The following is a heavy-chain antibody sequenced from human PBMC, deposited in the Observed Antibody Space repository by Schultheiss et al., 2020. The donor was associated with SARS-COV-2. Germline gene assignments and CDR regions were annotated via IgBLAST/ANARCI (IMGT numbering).Heavy chain of an antibody. CDR3: ASAPYCSSTSCYLDY. J-gene: IGHJ4*02. CDR1: GYSISSGYY. D-gene: IGHD2-2*01. Sequence: SETLSLTCAVSGYSISSGYYWGWIRQPPGKGLEWIGSIYHSGSTYYNPSLKSRVTISVDTSKNQFSLKLSSVTAADTAVYYCASAPYCSSTSCYLDYWGQGTLVTVSS. V-gene: IGHV4-38-2*01. CDR2: IYHSGST.